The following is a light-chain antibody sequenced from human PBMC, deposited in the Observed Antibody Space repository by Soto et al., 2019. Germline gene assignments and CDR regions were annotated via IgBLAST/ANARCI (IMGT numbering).Light chain of an antibody. CDR1: QSISSY. Sequence: DIQMTQSPSSLSASVADRVTITCRASQSISSYLNWYQQKPGKAPKLLIYAASSLQSGVPSRFSGSGSGTDFTLTISSLQPEDFATYYCQQSYSTPDTFGQGTKLEIK. CDR3: QQSYSTPDT. CDR2: AAS. J-gene: IGKJ2*01. V-gene: IGKV1-39*01.